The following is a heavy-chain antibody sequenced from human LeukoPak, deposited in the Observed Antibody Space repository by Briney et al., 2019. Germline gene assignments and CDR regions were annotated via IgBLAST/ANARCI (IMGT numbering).Heavy chain of an antibody. J-gene: IGHJ4*02. D-gene: IGHD2-2*01. CDR1: GYTFTDFY. CDR3: VTSSASNYANPRFDS. Sequence: ASVTVSCKASGYTFTDFYMHWVRQAPGQGLEWMGWINPNSGGTNYAQKFHGRVTMTRDTSISTAYMELSRGSDDTAVYYCVTSSASNYANPRFDSWGQGTLVTVSS. V-gene: IGHV1-2*02. CDR2: INPNSGGT.